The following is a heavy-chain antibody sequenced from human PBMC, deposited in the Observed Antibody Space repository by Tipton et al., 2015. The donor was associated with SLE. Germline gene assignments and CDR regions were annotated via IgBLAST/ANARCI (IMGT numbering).Heavy chain of an antibody. J-gene: IGHJ2*01. CDR3: ARDSALNFWYFDL. CDR2: ISYTGNT. CDR1: GASIITTY. Sequence: TLSLTCTVSGASIITTYWVWFPQPPGTGLEWIGYISYTGNTNFNPSPKSRVTMSVATSKNPFSLRLTSVTAADTAMYYCARDSALNFWYFDLWGRGTLVTVSS. V-gene: IGHV4-59*01.